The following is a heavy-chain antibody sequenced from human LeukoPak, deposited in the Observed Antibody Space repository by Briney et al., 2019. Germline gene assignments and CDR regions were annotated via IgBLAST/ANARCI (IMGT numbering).Heavy chain of an antibody. CDR1: GDSITNYF. J-gene: IGHJ4*02. V-gene: IGHV4-59*01. CDR3: ARDRYCGGDCSKFLFDY. D-gene: IGHD2-21*02. CDR2: ISYSGST. Sequence: PSETLSLTCTVSGDSITNYFWSWIRQPPGKGLEWIGYISYSGSTNYNPSLKSRVTISVDMSKNQFSLKLTSVTAADTAVYYCARDRYCGGDCSKFLFDYWGQGTLVTVSS.